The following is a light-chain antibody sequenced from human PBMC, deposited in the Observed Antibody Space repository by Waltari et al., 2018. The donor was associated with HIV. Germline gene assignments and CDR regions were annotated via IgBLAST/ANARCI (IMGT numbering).Light chain of an antibody. Sequence: QSAPTQPAYVSGSPGQSITISCTGTSTAAGTSNLVFWYPQHPGKAPKLMIYEVSMRPSGVSNLFSGSKSGNTASLTISGLQAEDEADYYCCSYAGSSTWVFGGGTKLTVL. CDR1: STAAGTSNL. CDR3: CSYAGSSTWV. CDR2: EVS. V-gene: IGLV2-23*02. J-gene: IGLJ3*02.